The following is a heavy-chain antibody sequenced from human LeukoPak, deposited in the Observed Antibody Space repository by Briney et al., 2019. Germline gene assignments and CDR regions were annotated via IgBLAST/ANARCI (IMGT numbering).Heavy chain of an antibody. J-gene: IGHJ4*02. D-gene: IGHD3-3*01. CDR3: ARDFFWSGYYVDY. Sequence: GGSLRLSCAASGFTFDDYAMHWVRQAPGKGLVWVSRINSDGSSTSYADSVKGRFTISRDNAKNTLYLQMNSLRAEDTAVYYCARDFFWSGYYVDYWGQGTLVTVSS. CDR2: INSDGSST. CDR1: GFTFDDYA. V-gene: IGHV3-74*01.